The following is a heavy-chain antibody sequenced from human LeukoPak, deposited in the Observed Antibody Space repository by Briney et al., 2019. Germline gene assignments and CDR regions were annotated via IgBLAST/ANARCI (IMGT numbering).Heavy chain of an antibody. CDR3: ERDLEGSLDY. CDR2: IYYSGST. J-gene: IGHJ4*02. CDR1: GGSISSGGYY. D-gene: IGHD3-3*01. V-gene: IGHV4-31*03. Sequence: PSETLSLTCTVSGGSISSGGYYWSWIRQHPGKGLEWIGYIYYSGSTYYNPSLKSRVTISVDASKNQFSLKLSSVTAADTAVYYCERDLEGSLDYWGQGTLVTVSS.